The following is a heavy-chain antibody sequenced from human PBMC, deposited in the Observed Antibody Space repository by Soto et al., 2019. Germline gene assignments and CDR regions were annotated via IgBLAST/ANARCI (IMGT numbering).Heavy chain of an antibody. CDR3: ARSSTSGDV. D-gene: IGHD2-2*01. CDR1: GFTFSSYV. Sequence: ELQLVQGGGGLVKPGGSLTVSCAASGFTFSSYVMNWVHQAPGKGLEWVSSINTNGGTRYYADSVRGRFTISRDNAQNSLYLHMNSLRADDTAVYYCARSSTSGDVWGQGTTVTVSS. CDR2: INTNGGTR. J-gene: IGHJ6*02. V-gene: IGHV3-21*01.